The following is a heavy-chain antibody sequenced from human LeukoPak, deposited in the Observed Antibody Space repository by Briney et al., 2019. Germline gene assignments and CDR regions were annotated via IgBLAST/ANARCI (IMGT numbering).Heavy chain of an antibody. V-gene: IGHV3-21*01. D-gene: IGHD5-12*01. CDR2: VSSSSSYI. CDR3: ARDPSNDSGYDPRHY. Sequence: GGSLRLSCAASGFTFSSYSMNWVRQAPGKGLEWVSSVSSSSSYIYYADSVKGRFTISRDNAKNSLYLQMNSLRAEDTAVYYCARDPSNDSGYDPRHYWGQGTLVTVSS. CDR1: GFTFSSYS. J-gene: IGHJ4*02.